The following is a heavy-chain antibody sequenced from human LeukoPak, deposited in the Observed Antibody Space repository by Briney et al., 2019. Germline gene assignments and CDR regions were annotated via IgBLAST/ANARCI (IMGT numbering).Heavy chain of an antibody. J-gene: IGHJ6*02. D-gene: IGHD3-16*01. Sequence: SETLSLTCTVSGGSISSYYWGWIRQPPGKGLEWIGYIYYSGSTNYNPSLKSRVTISVDTSKNQFSLKLSSVTAADTAVYYCARGGGHRGALYYYYGMDVWGQGTTVTVSS. CDR1: GGSISSYY. V-gene: IGHV4-59*01. CDR2: IYYSGST. CDR3: ARGGGHRGALYYYYGMDV.